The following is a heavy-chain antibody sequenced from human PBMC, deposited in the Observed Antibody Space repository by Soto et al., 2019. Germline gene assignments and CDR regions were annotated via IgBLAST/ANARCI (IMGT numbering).Heavy chain of an antibody. CDR1: GGTFSSYA. CDR3: ARVPSVRGYSYGSPYGMDV. D-gene: IGHD5-18*01. Sequence: QVQLVQSGAEVKKPGSSVKVSCKTSGGTFSSYAISWVRQAPGQGLEWMGGIIPIFGTASYAQKFQGRVTITADESTSTVYMELSSLRSEDTAVYFCARVPSVRGYSYGSPYGMDVWGQGTTVTVSS. CDR2: IIPIFGTA. J-gene: IGHJ6*02. V-gene: IGHV1-69*01.